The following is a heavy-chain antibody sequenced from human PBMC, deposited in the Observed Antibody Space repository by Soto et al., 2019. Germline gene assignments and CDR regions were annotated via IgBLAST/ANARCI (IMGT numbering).Heavy chain of an antibody. CDR2: MNPNSGNT. Sequence: QVQLVQSGAEVKKPGASVKVSCKASGYTLTSYDINWVRQATGQGPEWMGWMNPNSGNTGYVQKFQGRVTLTSDTSTSTVYMELNSLTSEDTAVYYGARGTRVFEYWGQGTLVTVSS. V-gene: IGHV1-8*02. CDR3: ARGTRVFEY. CDR1: GYTLTSYD. J-gene: IGHJ4*02.